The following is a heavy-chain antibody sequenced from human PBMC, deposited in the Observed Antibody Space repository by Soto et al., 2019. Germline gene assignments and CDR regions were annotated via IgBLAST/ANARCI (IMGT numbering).Heavy chain of an antibody. J-gene: IGHJ6*02. CDR1: GYTFTSYA. CDR3: ARGEPIGGPYYNYGIDV. D-gene: IGHD2-15*01. Sequence: ASVKVSCKASGYTFTSYAMHWVRQAPGQRLEWMGWINAGNGNTKYSQKFQGRVTITRDTSASTAYMELSSLRSEDTAAYYCARGEPIGGPYYNYGIDVWGQETTVTVSS. V-gene: IGHV1-3*01. CDR2: INAGNGNT.